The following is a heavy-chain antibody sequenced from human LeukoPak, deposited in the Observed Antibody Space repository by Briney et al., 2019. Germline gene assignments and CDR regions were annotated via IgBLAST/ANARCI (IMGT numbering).Heavy chain of an antibody. CDR2: IWYDGSNK. CDR1: GFTFSSYG. D-gene: IGHD3-10*01. CDR3: ARDLYYGSVSYSFFDY. V-gene: IGHV3-33*01. Sequence: SGGSLRLSCAASGFTFSSYGMHWVRQAPGKGLEWVAVIWYDGSNKYYADSVKGRFTISRDNSKNTLYLQMNSLRAEDTAVYYCARDLYYGSVSYSFFDYWGQGTLVTVSS. J-gene: IGHJ4*02.